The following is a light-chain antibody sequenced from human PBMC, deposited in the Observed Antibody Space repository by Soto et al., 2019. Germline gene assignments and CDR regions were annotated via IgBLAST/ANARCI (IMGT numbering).Light chain of an antibody. CDR2: EVG. J-gene: IGLJ1*01. Sequence: QSVLTQPASVSGSPGQSITISCTGTSSDVGNYNLVSWYQHHPGKAPKLMIYEVGERPSGVSNRFSGSKSGNTASLTLSGLQAEDEADYYCCSYAGSGTYVFGIGTKVNVL. CDR3: CSYAGSGTYV. CDR1: SSDVGNYNL. V-gene: IGLV2-23*02.